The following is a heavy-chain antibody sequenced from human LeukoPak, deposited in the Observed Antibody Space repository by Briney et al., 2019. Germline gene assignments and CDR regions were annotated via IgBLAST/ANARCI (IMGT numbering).Heavy chain of an antibody. J-gene: IGHJ4*02. CDR1: GGSISSGGYS. CDR2: IYYSGST. V-gene: IGHV4-31*03. D-gene: IGHD6-6*01. CDR3: ASEKSSSSQFDY. Sequence: PSETLSLTCTVSGGSISSGGYSWSWIRQHPGKGLEWIGYIYYSGSTYYNPSLKSRVTISVDTSKNQFSLKLSSVTAADTAVYYCASEKSSSSQFDYWGQGTLVTVSS.